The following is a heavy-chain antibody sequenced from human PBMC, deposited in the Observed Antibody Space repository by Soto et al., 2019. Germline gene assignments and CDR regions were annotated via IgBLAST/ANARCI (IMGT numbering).Heavy chain of an antibody. D-gene: IGHD5-12*01. CDR3: ARAPLEGEVATLYYFDY. Sequence: SVKVSCKASGGTFSSYAISWVRQAPGQGLEWMGGIIPIFGTANYAQKFQGRVTITADESTSTAYMELSSLRSEDTAVYYCARAPLEGEVATLYYFDYWGQGTLVTVSS. CDR1: GGTFSSYA. CDR2: IIPIFGTA. V-gene: IGHV1-69*13. J-gene: IGHJ4*02.